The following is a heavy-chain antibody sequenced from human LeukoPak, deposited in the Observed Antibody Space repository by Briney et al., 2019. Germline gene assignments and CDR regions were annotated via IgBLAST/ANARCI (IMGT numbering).Heavy chain of an antibody. CDR2: IKQDRSEK. Sequence: QAGGSLRLSCAASGFTFSNYAMSWVRQAPGKGLELVANIKQDRSEKYYVDSVKGRFTISRDNAKNSLYLQMNSLRAEDTAVYYCARLREIPVFGVVTKSTSYFDYWGQGTLVTVSS. CDR1: GFTFSNYA. D-gene: IGHD3-3*01. CDR3: ARLREIPVFGVVTKSTSYFDY. J-gene: IGHJ4*02. V-gene: IGHV3-7*01.